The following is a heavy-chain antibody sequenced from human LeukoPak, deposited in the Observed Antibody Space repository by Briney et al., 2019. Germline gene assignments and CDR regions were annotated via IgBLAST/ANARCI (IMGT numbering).Heavy chain of an antibody. CDR1: GYTFTSYA. V-gene: IGHV1-3*01. D-gene: IGHD2-2*01. Sequence: ASVKVSCKASGYTFTSYAMHWVRQAPGQRLEWKGWINAGNGNTKYSQKFQGRVTITRDTSASTAYMELSSLRSEDTAVYYCARIGPYCSSTSCRYYYYGMDVWGKGTTVTVSS. J-gene: IGHJ6*04. CDR2: INAGNGNT. CDR3: ARIGPYCSSTSCRYYYYGMDV.